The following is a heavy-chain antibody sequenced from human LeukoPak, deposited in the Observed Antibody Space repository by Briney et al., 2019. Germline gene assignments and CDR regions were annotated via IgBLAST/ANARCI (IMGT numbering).Heavy chain of an antibody. D-gene: IGHD3-22*01. CDR2: ISGSGGST. J-gene: IGHJ4*02. CDR3: AKDISPYYYDSSGTLY. CDR1: GFTFSSYA. V-gene: IGHV3-23*01. Sequence: PGGSLRLSCAASGFTFSSYAMSWVRQAPGKGLEWVSAISGSGGSTYYADSVKGRFTISRDNSKNTLYLQMNSLRAEDTAVYYCAKDISPYYYDSSGTLYWGQGTLVTVSS.